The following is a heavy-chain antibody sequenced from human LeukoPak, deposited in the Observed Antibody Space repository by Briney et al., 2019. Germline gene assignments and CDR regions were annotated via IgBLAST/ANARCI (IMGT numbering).Heavy chain of an antibody. CDR3: ARDRGSYVYYYHYMDA. V-gene: IGHV4-4*07. CDR2: IYTSGTI. Sequence: PSETLSLTCTVSGGSISSYYWSWIRQPAGTALEWIGRIYTSGTITYNPSLKSRVTMSVDTSKNQFSLKLSSVTAADTAVYYCARDRGSYVYYYHYMDAWGKGTTVTISS. J-gene: IGHJ6*03. D-gene: IGHD3-10*01. CDR1: GGSISSYY.